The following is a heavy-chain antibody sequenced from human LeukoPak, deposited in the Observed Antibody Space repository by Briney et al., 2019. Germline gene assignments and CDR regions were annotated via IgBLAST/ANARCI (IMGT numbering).Heavy chain of an antibody. CDR2: IYTSGST. V-gene: IGHV4-4*07. D-gene: IGHD3-10*01. Sequence: SETLSLTCTVSGGSISSYYWSWIRQPAGKGLEWIGRIYTSGSTNYNPSLKSRVTISVDTSKNQFSLKLSSVTAADTAVYYCARGGWYYYGSGSYYNGDYHYYMDVWGKGTTVTISS. J-gene: IGHJ6*03. CDR3: ARGGWYYYGSGSYYNGDYHYYMDV. CDR1: GGSISSYY.